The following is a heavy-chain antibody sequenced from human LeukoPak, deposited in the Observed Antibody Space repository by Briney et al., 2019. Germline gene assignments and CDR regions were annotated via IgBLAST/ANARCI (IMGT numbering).Heavy chain of an antibody. CDR2: IYSGGST. J-gene: IGHJ3*02. CDR1: GFTVSSNY. V-gene: IGHV3-66*02. CDR3: ARDQLVRDAFDI. Sequence: TGGSLRLSCAASGFTVSSNYMSWVRQAPGKGLEWVSVIYSGGSTYYADSVKGRFTISRDNSKSTLYLQMNSLRAEDTAVYYCARDQLVRDAFDIWGQGTMVTVSS.